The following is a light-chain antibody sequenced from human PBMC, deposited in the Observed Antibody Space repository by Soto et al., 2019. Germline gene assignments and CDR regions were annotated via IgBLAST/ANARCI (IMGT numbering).Light chain of an antibody. CDR1: SSNIGNNY. Sequence: SVLTQPPSVSAAPGQTVTISCSGSSSNIGNNYVSWYQQLPGTAPKLIIYNTNKRPSGIPGRFSGSKSDTSATLGITGLQTGDEADYYCATWDSGLVFGGGTKVTVL. CDR3: ATWDSGLV. V-gene: IGLV1-51*01. J-gene: IGLJ3*02. CDR2: NTN.